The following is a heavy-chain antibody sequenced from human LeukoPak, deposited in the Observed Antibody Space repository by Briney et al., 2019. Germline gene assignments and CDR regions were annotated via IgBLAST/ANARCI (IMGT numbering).Heavy chain of an antibody. D-gene: IGHD6-19*01. CDR1: GYTFTSYG. J-gene: IGHJ6*03. CDR2: ISAYNGNT. V-gene: IGHV1-18*01. CDR3: ARAAVAGTEGYYYYVDV. Sequence: ASVKVSCKASGYTFTSYGISWVRQAPGQGLEWMGWISAYNGNTNYAQKLQGRVTMTTDTSTSTAYMELRSLRSDDTAVYYCARAAVAGTEGYYYYVDVWGKGTTVTVSS.